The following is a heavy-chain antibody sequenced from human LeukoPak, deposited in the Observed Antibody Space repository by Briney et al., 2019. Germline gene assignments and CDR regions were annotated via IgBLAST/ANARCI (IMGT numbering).Heavy chain of an antibody. Sequence: GGSLRLSCAASGFTFSSYEMNWVRQAPGKGLGWVSYISSSGSTIYYADSVKGRFTISRDNAKNSLYLQMNSLRAEDTAVYYCAKDLLSGSYEPDYWGQGTLVTVSS. CDR3: AKDLLSGSYEPDY. V-gene: IGHV3-48*03. J-gene: IGHJ4*02. CDR1: GFTFSSYE. D-gene: IGHD1-26*01. CDR2: ISSSGSTI.